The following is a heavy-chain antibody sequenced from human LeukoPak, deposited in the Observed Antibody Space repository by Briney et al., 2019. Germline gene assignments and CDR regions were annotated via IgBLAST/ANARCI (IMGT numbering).Heavy chain of an antibody. V-gene: IGHV4-61*02. J-gene: IGHJ4*02. CDR1: GGSISSGSYY. Sequence: SETLSLTCTVSGGSISSGSYYWSWIRQPAGKGLEWIGRIYTSGSTNYNPSLKSRVTISVDTSKNQFSLKLSSVTAADTAVYYCARHPYYYGSGRPFDYWGQGTLVTVSS. CDR2: IYTSGST. CDR3: ARHPYYYGSGRPFDY. D-gene: IGHD3-10*01.